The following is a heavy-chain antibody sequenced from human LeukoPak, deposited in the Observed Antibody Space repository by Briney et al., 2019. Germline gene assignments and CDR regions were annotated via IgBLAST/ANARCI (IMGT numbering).Heavy chain of an antibody. V-gene: IGHV3-30*18. CDR2: ISYDGSNK. Sequence: GGSLRLSCAASGFTFSSYGMHWVRQAPGKGLEWVAVISYDGSNKYYADSVKGRFTISRDNSKNTLYLQMNSLRAEDTAVYYCAKGTYYDFWSGLNFDYWGQGTLVTVSS. CDR1: GFTFSSYG. J-gene: IGHJ4*02. CDR3: AKGTYYDFWSGLNFDY. D-gene: IGHD3-3*01.